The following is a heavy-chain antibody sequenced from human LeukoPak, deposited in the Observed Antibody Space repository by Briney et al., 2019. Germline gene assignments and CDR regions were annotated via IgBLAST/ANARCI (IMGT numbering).Heavy chain of an antibody. CDR3: ARDLGGSSSWSPYFDY. D-gene: IGHD6-13*01. Sequence: GGSLRLSCAASGFTFSSYSMNWVRQAPGKGLEWVSSISSSSSDIYYADSVKGRFTISRDNAKNSLYLQMNSLRAEDTAVYYCARDLGGSSSWSPYFDYWGQGTLVTVSS. J-gene: IGHJ4*02. CDR2: ISSSSSDI. V-gene: IGHV3-21*01. CDR1: GFTFSSYS.